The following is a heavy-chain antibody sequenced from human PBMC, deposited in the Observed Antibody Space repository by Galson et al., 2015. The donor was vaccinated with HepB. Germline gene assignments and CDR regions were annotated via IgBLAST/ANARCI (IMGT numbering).Heavy chain of an antibody. CDR2: IYSDGTT. D-gene: IGHD5-24*01. V-gene: IGHV4-59*08. Sequence: TLSLTCTVSGVSIGTYYWSWFRPSPGKRIEWIGYIYSDGTTTHSPSLQSRITISIDTPKRQLSLTVRSVTAADTAVYYCAVVDATPGRGMDGWGQGTTVTVSS. J-gene: IGHJ6*02. CDR1: GVSIGTYY. CDR3: AVVDATPGRGMDG.